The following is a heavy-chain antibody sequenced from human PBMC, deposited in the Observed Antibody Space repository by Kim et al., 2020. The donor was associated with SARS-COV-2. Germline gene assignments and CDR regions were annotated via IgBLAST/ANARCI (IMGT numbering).Heavy chain of an antibody. CDR2: ISSSSSTI. CDR3: QGFWSGYFERYYFDY. D-gene: IGHD3-3*01. J-gene: IGHJ4*02. Sequence: GGALRLSCAASGFTFSSYSMNWVRQAPGNGLEWVSYISSSSSTIYYADSVKGRFTISRDNAKNSLYLQMNSLRDEDTAVYYCQGFWSGYFERYYFDYWGQGTLVTVSS. V-gene: IGHV3-48*02. CDR1: GFTFSSYS.